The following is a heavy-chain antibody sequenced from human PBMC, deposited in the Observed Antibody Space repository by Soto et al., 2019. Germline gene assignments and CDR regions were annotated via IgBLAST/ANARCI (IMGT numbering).Heavy chain of an antibody. J-gene: IGHJ6*02. V-gene: IGHV3-23*01. CDR1: GFTFSSYA. CDR2: SGRGGVT. Sequence: EEQLLDSGGGLVQPGGSLRLSCAASGFTFSSYAMSWVRQAPGKGLEWVSTSGRGGVTYYADSVKGRFTISRDNSKNTVYMQMNSLRPEDTAVYYCAKDRARTTGYYYYCMDVWGQGTTVTVSS. D-gene: IGHD4-17*01. CDR3: AKDRARTTGYYYYCMDV.